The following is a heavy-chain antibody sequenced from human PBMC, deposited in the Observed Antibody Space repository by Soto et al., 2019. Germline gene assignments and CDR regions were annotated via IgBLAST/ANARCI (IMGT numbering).Heavy chain of an antibody. CDR2: INHSGST. J-gene: IGHJ4*02. V-gene: IGHV4-34*01. CDR1: GGSFSGYY. Sequence: QVQLQQWGAGLLKPSETLSLTCAVYGGSFSGYYWNWIRQPPGKGLEWIGEINHSGSTNYNPSLKSRVTISVDTSKNQFSLKLSSVTAADTAVYYCARDWGRIFDYWGQGTLVTVSS. CDR3: ARDWGRIFDY. D-gene: IGHD7-27*01.